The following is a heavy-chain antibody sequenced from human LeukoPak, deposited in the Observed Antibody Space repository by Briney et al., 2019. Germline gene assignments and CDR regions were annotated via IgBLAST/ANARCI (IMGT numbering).Heavy chain of an antibody. CDR2: ISSGGATV. CDR3: ARDKIEGSANWYTEYFQH. D-gene: IGHD1/OR15-1a*01. V-gene: IGHV3-48*03. CDR1: GFNFRNYA. J-gene: IGHJ1*01. Sequence: GGSLRLSCAAYGFNFRNYAMNWVRQAPGKGLEWVSYISSGGATVLYADSVKGRFAISRDNARDSTFLQMNNLTAEDAAIYFCARDKIEGSANWYTEYFQHWGQGTLVTVSS.